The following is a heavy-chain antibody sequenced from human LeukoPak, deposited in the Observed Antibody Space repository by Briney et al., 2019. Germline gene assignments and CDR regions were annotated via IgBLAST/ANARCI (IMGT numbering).Heavy chain of an antibody. Sequence: GESLKTSCQGSGYKFTNYWIAWVRQMPGKGLEWMGSIYPDDSDTRYSPSFQGQVIISADRSSSSAYLQWSSLKASDTAMYFCARGGNYDYYYYFMDVWGKGTTVTVSS. D-gene: IGHD3-16*01. CDR1: GYKFTNYW. J-gene: IGHJ6*03. CDR3: ARGGNYDYYYYFMDV. V-gene: IGHV5-51*01. CDR2: IYPDDSDT.